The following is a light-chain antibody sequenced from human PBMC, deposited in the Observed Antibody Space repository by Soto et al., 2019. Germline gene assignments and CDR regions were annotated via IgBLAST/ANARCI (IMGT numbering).Light chain of an antibody. CDR3: CSYAGDLAL. V-gene: IGLV2-11*01. Sequence: QSAQGQPRSVCGSPGQAVTISCTGTSSDVGGYDFVSWYQQHPGKAPKLMISDVSKRPSGVPDRFSGSKSGNTASLTISGLQAEDEADYYCCSYAGDLALFGGGTKVTVL. J-gene: IGLJ2*01. CDR2: DVS. CDR1: SSDVGGYDF.